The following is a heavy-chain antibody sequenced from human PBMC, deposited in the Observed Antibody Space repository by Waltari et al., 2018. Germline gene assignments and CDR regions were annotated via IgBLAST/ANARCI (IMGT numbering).Heavy chain of an antibody. CDR1: GYTFTGYY. J-gene: IGHJ4*02. Sequence: QVQLVQSGAEVKKPGASVKVSCKASGYTFTGYYMHWVRQAPGQGLEWMGWINPNSGGTNYAQKFQGRVTMTRDTSISTAYMELSRLRSDDTAVYYCARDADGDYYDSSGYILDYWGQGTLVTVSS. CDR2: INPNSGGT. V-gene: IGHV1-2*02. CDR3: ARDADGDYYDSSGYILDY. D-gene: IGHD3-22*01.